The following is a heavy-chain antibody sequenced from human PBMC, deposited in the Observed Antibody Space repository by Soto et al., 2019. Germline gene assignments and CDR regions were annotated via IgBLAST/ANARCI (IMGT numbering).Heavy chain of an antibody. CDR2: IIPILGIA. CDR3: ASGPFRYYILTGYLPLTVPIN. J-gene: IGHJ4*02. Sequence: GASVKVSCKASGGTFSSYTISWVRQAPGQGLEWMGRIIPILGIANYAQKFQGRVTITADKSTSTAYMELSSLRSEDTAVYYCASGPFRYYILTGYLPLTVPINRGQRTLVTVSS. CDR1: GGTFSSYT. V-gene: IGHV1-69*02. D-gene: IGHD3-9*01.